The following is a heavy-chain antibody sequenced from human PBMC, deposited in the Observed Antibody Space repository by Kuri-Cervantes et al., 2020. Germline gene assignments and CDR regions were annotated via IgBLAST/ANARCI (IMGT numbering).Heavy chain of an antibody. CDR2: FDPEDGET. CDR1: GYTLTELS. Sequence: ASVKVSCKVSGYTLTELSMHWVRQAPGKGLEWMGGFDPEDGETIYAQKFQGRVTMTEDTSTDTAYMELSSLRPEDTAVYYCASMTGLEIGFDYWGQGTLVTVSS. J-gene: IGHJ4*02. V-gene: IGHV1-24*01. D-gene: IGHD1-1*01. CDR3: ASMTGLEIGFDY.